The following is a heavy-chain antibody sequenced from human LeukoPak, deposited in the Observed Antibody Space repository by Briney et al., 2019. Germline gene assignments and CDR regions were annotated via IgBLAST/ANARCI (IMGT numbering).Heavy chain of an antibody. CDR3: ARVPTKDYYDSSGFDP. CDR1: GYTLTELS. D-gene: IGHD3-22*01. Sequence: ASVKVSCKVSGYTLTELSMHWVRQAPGKGLEWMGGFDPEDGETIYAQKFQGRVTMTEDTSTDTAYMELSSLRSEDTAVYYCARVPTKDYYDSSGFDPWGQGTLVTVSS. J-gene: IGHJ5*02. V-gene: IGHV1-24*01. CDR2: FDPEDGET.